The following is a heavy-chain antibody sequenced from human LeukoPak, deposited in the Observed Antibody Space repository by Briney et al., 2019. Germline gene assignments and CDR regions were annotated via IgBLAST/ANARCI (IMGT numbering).Heavy chain of an antibody. J-gene: IGHJ2*01. CDR1: GFTFSNYW. Sequence: PGGSLRLSCAASGFTFSNYWMRWVRQVPGKGLVWVSHINSDGRIINYADSVKGRFTISRDNAKNTLYLQMNSLRVEDTAVYYCARGRGWYFDLWGRGTLVTVSS. D-gene: IGHD3-10*01. CDR3: ARGRGWYFDL. CDR2: INSDGRII. V-gene: IGHV3-74*01.